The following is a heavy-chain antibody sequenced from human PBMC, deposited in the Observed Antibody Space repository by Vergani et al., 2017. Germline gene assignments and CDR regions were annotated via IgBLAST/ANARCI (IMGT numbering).Heavy chain of an antibody. CDR3: TTDPLGYCSSTSCYAADY. D-gene: IGHD2-2*01. J-gene: IGHJ4*02. CDR1: GFTFSNAW. CDR2: IKSKTDGGTT. Sequence: EVQLLESGGGLVQPGGSLRLSCAASGFTFSNAWMSWVRQAPGKGLEWVGRIKSKTDGGTTDYAAPVKGRFTISRDDSKNTLYLQMNSLKTEDTAVYYCTTDPLGYCSSTSCYAADYWGQGTLVTVSS. V-gene: IGHV3-15*01.